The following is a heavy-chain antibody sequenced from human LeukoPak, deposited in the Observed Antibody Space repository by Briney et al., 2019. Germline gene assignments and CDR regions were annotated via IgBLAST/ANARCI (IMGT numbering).Heavy chain of an antibody. V-gene: IGHV3-30*01. CDR2: ISYDGSNK. J-gene: IGHJ6*03. CDR3: ARDQTTVTTMGYMDV. Sequence: GGSLRLSCAASGSTFSSYAMHWVRQAPGKGLEWVAVISYDGSNKYYADSVKGRFTISRDNSKNTLYLQMNSLRAEDTAVYYCARDQTTVTTMGYMDVWGKGTTVTVSS. CDR1: GSTFSSYA. D-gene: IGHD4-11*01.